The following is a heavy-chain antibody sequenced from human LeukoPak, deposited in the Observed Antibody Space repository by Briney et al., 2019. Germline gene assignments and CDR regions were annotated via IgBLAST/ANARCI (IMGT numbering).Heavy chain of an antibody. CDR3: ARRYCSSTSCYLDWFDS. D-gene: IGHD2-2*01. V-gene: IGHV4-34*01. CDR2: INHSGST. J-gene: IGHJ5*01. Sequence: SETLSLTCAVYGGSFSGYYWSWIRQPPGKGLEWIGEINHSGSTNYNPSLKSRVTISVDTSKNQFSLKLSSVTAADTAVYYCARRYCSSTSCYLDWFDSWGQGTLVTVSS. CDR1: GGSFSGYY.